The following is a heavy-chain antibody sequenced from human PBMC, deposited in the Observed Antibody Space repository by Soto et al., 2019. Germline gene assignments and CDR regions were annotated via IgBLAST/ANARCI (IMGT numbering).Heavy chain of an antibody. V-gene: IGHV1-2*04. CDR3: ARDAGCSGGSCGYFDY. Sequence: ASVKVSCKASGYTFTGYYMHWVRQAPGQGLEWMGWINPNSGGTNYAQKFQGWVTMTRDTSISTAYMELSRLRSDDTAVYYCARDAGCSGGSCGYFDYWGQGTLVTVS. CDR1: GYTFTGYY. D-gene: IGHD2-15*01. CDR2: INPNSGGT. J-gene: IGHJ4*02.